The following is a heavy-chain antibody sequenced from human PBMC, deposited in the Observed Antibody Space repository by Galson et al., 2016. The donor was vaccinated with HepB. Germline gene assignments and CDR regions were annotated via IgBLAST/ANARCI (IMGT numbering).Heavy chain of an antibody. D-gene: IGHD3-10*01. CDR1: GFIFSSYS. Sequence: SLRLSCAASGFIFSSYSMTWVRQAPGKGPEWVASISGSSDYIYYSDSLRGRFTISRDNAKKSLYLQMNSLRAEDTAVYYCARDLYDSGSSPIDYRGLGTLVTVSS. J-gene: IGHJ4*02. CDR3: ARDLYDSGSSPIDY. CDR2: ISGSSDYI. V-gene: IGHV3-21*03.